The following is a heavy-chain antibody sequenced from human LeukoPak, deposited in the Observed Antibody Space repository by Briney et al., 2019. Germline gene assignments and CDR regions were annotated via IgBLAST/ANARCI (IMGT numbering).Heavy chain of an antibody. CDR1: GYTFTSYG. J-gene: IGHJ3*02. CDR2: ISTYNGNT. Sequence: ASVKVSCKASGYTFTSYGISWVRQAPGQGLEWMGWISTYNGNTNYAQKLQGRVTMTTDTSTSTAYMELRSLRSDDTAVYYCARDHRVVPAAPKANDAFDIWGQGTMVTVSS. D-gene: IGHD2-2*01. V-gene: IGHV1-18*01. CDR3: ARDHRVVPAAPKANDAFDI.